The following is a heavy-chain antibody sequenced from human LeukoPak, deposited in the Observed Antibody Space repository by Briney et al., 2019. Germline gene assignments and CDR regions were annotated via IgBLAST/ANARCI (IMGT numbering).Heavy chain of an antibody. CDR3: AKAGSWQGALDS. V-gene: IGHV4-61*02. J-gene: IGHJ4*02. CDR2: THSSGST. CDR1: GGSIDSKTYY. Sequence: PSETLSLTCTISGGSIDSKTYYWSWIRQSAEKGLEWIGRTHSSGSTNYNPSLQSRVTISVDTSKNHFSLQLSSVTAADTAVYYCAKAGSWQGALDSWGQGTLVTVSS. D-gene: IGHD6-13*01.